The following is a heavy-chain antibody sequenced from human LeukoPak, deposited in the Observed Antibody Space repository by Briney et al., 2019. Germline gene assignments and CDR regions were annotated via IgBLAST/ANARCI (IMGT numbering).Heavy chain of an antibody. Sequence: ASVKVSCKASGYTFTSYYMHWVRQAPGQGLEWMGIINPSGGSTSYAQKFQGRVTMTRDMSTSTVYMELSSLGSEDTAVYYCATSWILMVTGAFDIWGQGTMVTVSS. CDR2: INPSGGST. CDR1: GYTFTSYY. V-gene: IGHV1-46*01. D-gene: IGHD5-18*01. CDR3: ATSWILMVTGAFDI. J-gene: IGHJ3*02.